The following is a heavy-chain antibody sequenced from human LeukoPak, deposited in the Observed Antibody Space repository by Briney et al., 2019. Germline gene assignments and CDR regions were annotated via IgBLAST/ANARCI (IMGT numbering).Heavy chain of an antibody. J-gene: IGHJ5*02. D-gene: IGHD2-15*01. Sequence: PSETLSLTCTVSGGSISSHFWSWIRQPPGKGLEWIGYIFYSGTTKYNPSLRSRVTISADTSKNQFSLKLSSVTAADTAVYYCARQGYCGGTTCYSSWFDPWGQGTLVTVSS. CDR1: GGSISSHF. CDR3: ARQGYCGGTTCYSSWFDP. CDR2: IFYSGTT. V-gene: IGHV4-59*08.